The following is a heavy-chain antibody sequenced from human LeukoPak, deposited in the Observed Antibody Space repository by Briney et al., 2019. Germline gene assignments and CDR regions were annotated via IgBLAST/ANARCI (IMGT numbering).Heavy chain of an antibody. J-gene: IGHJ4*02. CDR2: ISSSSSYI. Sequence: PGGSLRLSCAAPGFTFSSYSMNWVRQAPGKGLEWVSSISSSSSYIYYADSVKGRFTISRDNAKNSPYLQMNSLRAEDTAVYYCARDMYYYDSSGYDYWGQGTLVTVSS. V-gene: IGHV3-21*01. D-gene: IGHD3-22*01. CDR3: ARDMYYYDSSGYDY. CDR1: GFTFSSYS.